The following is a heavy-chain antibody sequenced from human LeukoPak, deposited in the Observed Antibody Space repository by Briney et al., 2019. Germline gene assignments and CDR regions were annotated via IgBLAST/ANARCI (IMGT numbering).Heavy chain of an antibody. CDR3: VKGFNWYFDL. CDR1: GFSFSDYG. V-gene: IGHV3-33*06. Sequence: GGSLGLSCAASGFSFSDYGVHRVRQAPGKGLEWVAVIWYDGSIKYYADSVKGRFTISRDNSRNTVYLQMNSLRAEDTAVYYCVKGFNWYFDLWGRGTLVTVSS. J-gene: IGHJ2*01. CDR2: IWYDGSIK.